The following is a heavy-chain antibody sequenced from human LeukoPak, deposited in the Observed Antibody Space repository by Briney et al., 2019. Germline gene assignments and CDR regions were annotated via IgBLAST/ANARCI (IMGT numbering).Heavy chain of an antibody. CDR1: GFTFSTYS. CDR2: ISSSSTYI. V-gene: IGHV3-21*01. J-gene: IGHJ4*02. D-gene: IGHD1-14*01. Sequence: PGESLTLSCAASGFTFSTYSMNWVRQPPGQGLEWVSSISSSSTYIYYADSVKGRFTISRDNSKNSLYLQMNNLRAEDTAVYYCARWDRFHGVWGQGTLVTVSS. CDR3: ARWDRFHGV.